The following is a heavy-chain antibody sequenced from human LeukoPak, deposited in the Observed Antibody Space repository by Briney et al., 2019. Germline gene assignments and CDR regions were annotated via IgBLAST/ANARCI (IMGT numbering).Heavy chain of an antibody. CDR3: QSRFLEWLLDY. V-gene: IGHV4-39*01. CDR1: GGSISSNKYY. CDR2: IYYGGYT. Sequence: SETLSLTCTVSGGSISSNKYYWGWIRQPPGKGLEWIGSIYYGGYTYYNPSLKSRVTISVDTSKNQFSLKLGSVTAADTAIYYCQSRFLEWLLDYWGQGTLVTVSS. J-gene: IGHJ4*02. D-gene: IGHD3-3*01.